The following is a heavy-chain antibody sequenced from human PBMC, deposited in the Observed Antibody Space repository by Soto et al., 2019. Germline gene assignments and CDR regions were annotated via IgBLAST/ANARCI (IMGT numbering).Heavy chain of an antibody. Sequence: EVQLVESGGGLVQPGGSLRLSCVASGFTLSSYSMNWVRQAPGKGLEWISYISSGSDTIYYADSVKGRFTVSRDNAKNSLYVQMNSLRDEDTAVYYCARPGEGVLFYYALDVWGQGTTVTVSS. D-gene: IGHD3-16*01. J-gene: IGHJ6*02. CDR3: ARPGEGVLFYYALDV. CDR2: ISSGSDTI. CDR1: GFTLSSYS. V-gene: IGHV3-48*02.